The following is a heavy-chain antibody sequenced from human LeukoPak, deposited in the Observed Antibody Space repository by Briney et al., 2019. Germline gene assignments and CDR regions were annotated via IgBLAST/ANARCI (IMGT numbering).Heavy chain of an antibody. D-gene: IGHD3-9*01. Sequence: PGGSLRLSCAASGFTFSSYAMSWVRQAPGKGLEWVSTISNSDGNTYYADSVKGRFTISRDNSKNTLYLQMNSLRAEDTAVYYCARILTGYYDYWGQGTLVTVSS. CDR2: ISNSDGNT. J-gene: IGHJ4*02. CDR1: GFTFSSYA. CDR3: ARILTGYYDY. V-gene: IGHV3-23*01.